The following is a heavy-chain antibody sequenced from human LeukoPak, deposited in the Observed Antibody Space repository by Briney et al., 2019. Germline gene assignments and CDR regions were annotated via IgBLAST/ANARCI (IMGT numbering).Heavy chain of an antibody. CDR2: IKQDGSEK. Sequence: GGSLRLSCAASGFTFSSYWMSWVRQAPGKGLEWVANIKQDGSEKYYVDSVKGRFTISRDNAKNSLYLQMNSLRAEDTAVYYCARDGSETYYDFWSGYPPAGYYDYWDQGTLVTVSS. D-gene: IGHD3-3*01. J-gene: IGHJ4*02. CDR3: ARDGSETYYDFWSGYPPAGYYDY. CDR1: GFTFSSYW. V-gene: IGHV3-7*05.